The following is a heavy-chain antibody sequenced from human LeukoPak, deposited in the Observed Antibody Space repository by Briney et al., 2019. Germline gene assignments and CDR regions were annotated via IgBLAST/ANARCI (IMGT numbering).Heavy chain of an antibody. CDR3: QSVFWSGYSPYVFDY. CDR2: ISSSSSYI. V-gene: IGHV3-21*01. Sequence: PAGSLRLSCAASGFTFSSYSMNWVRKAPGKGLEWVSSISSSSSYIYYANSVKGRFTISRDNAKNSLYLQMNSRRAEDTAVYYCQSVFWSGYSPYVFDYWGQGTRVTVSS. D-gene: IGHD3-3*01. J-gene: IGHJ4*02. CDR1: GFTFSSYS.